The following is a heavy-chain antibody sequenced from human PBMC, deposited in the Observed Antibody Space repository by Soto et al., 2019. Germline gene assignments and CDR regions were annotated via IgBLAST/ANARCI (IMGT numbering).Heavy chain of an antibody. CDR2: IYSSGGS. J-gene: IGHJ4*02. V-gene: IGHV4-30-4*01. CDR1: GASVSSGDYY. CDR3: VGTGTTDDY. Sequence: QVQLQESGAGLVKPSQTLSLTCTVSGASVSSGDYYWSCIRQPPGEGLEWIGYIYSSGGSYYNPSLKGRLTISIDTSKNQCSPKLNSVTVADTAIYYCVGTGTTDDYWGRGTLVTVSS. D-gene: IGHD1-1*01.